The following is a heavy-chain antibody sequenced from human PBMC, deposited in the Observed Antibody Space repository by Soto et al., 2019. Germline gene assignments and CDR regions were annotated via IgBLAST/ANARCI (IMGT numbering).Heavy chain of an antibody. V-gene: IGHV1-69*02. D-gene: IGHD2-2*02. Sequence: QVQLVQSGAEVKKPGSSVKVSCKASGGTFSSYTISWVRQAPGQGLEWMGRIIPILGIANYAQKFQGRVTITADKSTSTAYMELSRLISADTAVYYCAIAYCISTSCYRDYWGQGTLVTVAS. CDR3: AIAYCISTSCYRDY. J-gene: IGHJ4*02. CDR2: IIPILGIA. CDR1: GGTFSSYT.